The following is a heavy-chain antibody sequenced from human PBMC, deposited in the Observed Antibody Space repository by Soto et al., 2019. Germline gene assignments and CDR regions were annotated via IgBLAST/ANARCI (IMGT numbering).Heavy chain of an antibody. Sequence: PGGSLRLSCAASGFTFSSYAMSWVRQAPGKGLEWVSAISGSGGSTYYADSVKGRFTISRDNSKNTLYLQMNSLRAEDTAVYYCAKGKYCSSTSCYVFGFDYWGQGTLVTVSS. CDR2: ISGSGGST. J-gene: IGHJ4*02. CDR1: GFTFSSYA. V-gene: IGHV3-23*01. D-gene: IGHD2-2*01. CDR3: AKGKYCSSTSCYVFGFDY.